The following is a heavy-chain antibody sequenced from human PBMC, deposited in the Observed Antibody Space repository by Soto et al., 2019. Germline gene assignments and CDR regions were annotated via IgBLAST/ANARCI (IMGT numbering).Heavy chain of an antibody. Sequence: SETLSLTCTVSGGSINTFYWSWVRQPAGKGLEWIGRIFSSGSTSFNPSLESRVAMSADTSKNHFSLNVSSATAAEIAVYYCAREGAYSAYDFAHGIQLWSFDFWGQGALVTVSS. CDR2: IFSSGST. V-gene: IGHV4-4*07. CDR3: AREGAYSAYDFAHGIQLWSFDF. J-gene: IGHJ4*02. CDR1: GGSINTFY. D-gene: IGHD5-12*01.